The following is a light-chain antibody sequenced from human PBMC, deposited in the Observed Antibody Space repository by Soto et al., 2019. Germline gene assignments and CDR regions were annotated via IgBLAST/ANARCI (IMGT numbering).Light chain of an antibody. V-gene: IGLV1-47*01. CDR3: AAWDDSLSGWV. Sequence: QSVLTQPPSASGAPGQRVTISCSGSSSNIGGNYVYWYQHLPGTAPKLLIYRNNQRPSGVPDRFSGSKSGTSASLAISGLRSGDETDYYCAAWDDSLSGWVFGGGTKLTVL. CDR1: SSNIGGNY. CDR2: RNN. J-gene: IGLJ3*02.